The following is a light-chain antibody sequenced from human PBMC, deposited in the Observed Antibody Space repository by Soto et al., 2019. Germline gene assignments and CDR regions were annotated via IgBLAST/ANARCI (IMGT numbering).Light chain of an antibody. CDR1: QTIDNY. Sequence: DIQMTQSPSSLSASVGDRVTISCRTSQTIDNYLNWYQKKPGQAPQLLIYAASSLQSGVPSRFSGSGSGTDFNLTISSLQTEDFATYYCQQRYSMPLTVGQGTRLEIK. CDR3: QQRYSMPLT. CDR2: AAS. J-gene: IGKJ5*01. V-gene: IGKV1-39*01.